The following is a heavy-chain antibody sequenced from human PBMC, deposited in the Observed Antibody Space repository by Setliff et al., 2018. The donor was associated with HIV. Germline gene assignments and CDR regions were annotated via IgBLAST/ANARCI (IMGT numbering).Heavy chain of an antibody. Sequence: PSETLSLTCAVSGASISSSYWWNWVRQPPGKGLEWIGEISHSGTTNYNPSLKSRVSISVDKSKNQFLLKLNSVTAADTAVYYCARGRHYSSSAPFGIDFWGQGTLVTVSS. CDR2: ISHSGTT. V-gene: IGHV4-4*02. CDR3: ARGRHYSSSAPFGIDF. D-gene: IGHD6-6*01. CDR1: GASISSSYW. J-gene: IGHJ4*02.